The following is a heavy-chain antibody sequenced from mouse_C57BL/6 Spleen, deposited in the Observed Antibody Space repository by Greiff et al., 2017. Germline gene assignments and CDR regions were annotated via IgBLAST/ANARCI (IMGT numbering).Heavy chain of an antibody. V-gene: IGHV14-4*01. CDR1: GFNIKDDY. CDR3: TTRDYGSSYENFDY. J-gene: IGHJ2*01. CDR2: IDPKNGDT. D-gene: IGHD1-1*01. Sequence: VQLQQSGAELVRPGASVKLSCTASGFNIKDDYMHWVKQRPEQGLEWIGWIDPKNGDTEYASKFQGKATITADTSSNTAYLQLSSLTSEDTAVYYCTTRDYGSSYENFDYWGQGTTRTVSS.